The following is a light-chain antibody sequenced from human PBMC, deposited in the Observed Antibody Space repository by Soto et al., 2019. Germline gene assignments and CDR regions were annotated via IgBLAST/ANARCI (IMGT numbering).Light chain of an antibody. J-gene: IGLJ1*01. CDR2: EVS. Sequence: QSALTQPASVSRSPGQSITISCTGTSSDVGGYKYVSWYQQHPGKAPKLMIYEVSKRPSGVSNRFSGSKSGDTASLTISGLQAEDEADYYCSSYTSSSTYVFGTGTKLTVL. CDR3: SSYTSSSTYV. V-gene: IGLV2-14*01. CDR1: SSDVGGYKY.